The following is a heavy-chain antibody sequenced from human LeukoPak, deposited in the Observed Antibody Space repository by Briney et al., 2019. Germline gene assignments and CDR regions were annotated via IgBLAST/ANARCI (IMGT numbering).Heavy chain of an antibody. J-gene: IGHJ6*02. V-gene: IGHV1-18*01. CDR1: GYTFTSYG. CDR3: ARDLGWNYDYYYYGMDV. D-gene: IGHD1-7*01. Sequence: GASVKVSCKASGYTFTSYGISWVRQAPGQGLEWMGWIGAYNGNTNYAQKLQGRVTMTTDTSTSTAYMELRSLRSDDTAVYYCARDLGWNYDYYYYGMDVWGQGTTVTVSS. CDR2: IGAYNGNT.